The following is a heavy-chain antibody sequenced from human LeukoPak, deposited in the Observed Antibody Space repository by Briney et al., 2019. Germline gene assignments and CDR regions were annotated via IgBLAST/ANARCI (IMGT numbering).Heavy chain of an antibody. CDR3: ARAPKYYYASGSSLFDY. D-gene: IGHD3-10*01. Sequence: PSQTLSLTCSVSGGSITSGDYHWSWIRQPPGKGLEWIGYIYYSGTTHYNPSLKSRVTMSVDTSKNLFSTQLSSVTAADTAVYYCARAPKYYYASGSSLFDYWGQGTLVTVSS. J-gene: IGHJ4*02. CDR2: IYYSGTT. CDR1: GGSITSGDYH. V-gene: IGHV4-30-4*01.